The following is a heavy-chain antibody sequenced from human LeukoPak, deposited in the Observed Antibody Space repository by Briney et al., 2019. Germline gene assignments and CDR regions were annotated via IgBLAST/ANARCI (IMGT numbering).Heavy chain of an antibody. Sequence: PGGSLRLPCAASGFTFSSYAMSWVRQAPGKGLEWVSAISGSGGSTYYADSVKGRFTISRDNSKNTLYLQMNSLRAEDTAVYYCAKEGYAQQLVTGLLDYWGQGTLVTVSS. D-gene: IGHD6-13*01. CDR1: GFTFSSYA. V-gene: IGHV3-23*01. CDR3: AKEGYAQQLVTGLLDY. CDR2: ISGSGGST. J-gene: IGHJ4*02.